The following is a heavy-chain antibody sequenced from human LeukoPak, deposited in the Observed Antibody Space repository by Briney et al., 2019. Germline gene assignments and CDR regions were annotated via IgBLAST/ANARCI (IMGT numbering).Heavy chain of an antibody. J-gene: IGHJ4*02. CDR3: ARHPGY. V-gene: IGHV4-59*08. CDR1: GGSLSSHY. Sequence: SETLSLTCIVSGGSLSSHYWSWLRQPPGKGLEWIGYMYYSGTTNYNPSLKSRVTISVDTSKNQFSLKLSSVTAADTAVYYCARHPGYWGQGTLVTVSS. CDR2: MYYSGTT.